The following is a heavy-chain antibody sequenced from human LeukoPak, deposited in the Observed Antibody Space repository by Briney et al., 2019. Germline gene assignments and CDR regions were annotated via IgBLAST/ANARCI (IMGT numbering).Heavy chain of an antibody. CDR2: ICTAGDT. CDR1: GFTFSNYD. V-gene: IGHV3-13*01. CDR3: ARGGLLPGDYFDY. Sequence: GGSLRLSCVVSGFTFSNYDMHWVRQATGKGLEWVSAICTAGDTYYPDSVKGRFTISRENAKKSLYLQMNSLRAGDTAVYYCARGGLLPGDYFDYWGQGTLVTVSS. D-gene: IGHD3-22*01. J-gene: IGHJ4*02.